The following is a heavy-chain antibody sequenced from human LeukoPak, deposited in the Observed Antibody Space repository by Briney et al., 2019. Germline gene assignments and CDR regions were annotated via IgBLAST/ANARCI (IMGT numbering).Heavy chain of an antibody. CDR1: GGSISSYY. CDR3: ARGGYCSGGSCYGGPFDY. J-gene: IGHJ4*02. Sequence: PSETLSLTCTVSGGSISSYYWSWIRQPPAKGLEGIGYINYSGSTNYNPSLKSRVTISVDTSKNQFSLKLSSVTAADTAVYYCARGGYCSGGSCYGGPFDYWGQGTLVTVSS. CDR2: INYSGST. V-gene: IGHV4-59*01. D-gene: IGHD2-15*01.